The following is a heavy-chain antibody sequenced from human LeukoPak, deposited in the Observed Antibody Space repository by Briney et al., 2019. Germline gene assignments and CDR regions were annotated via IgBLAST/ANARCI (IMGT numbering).Heavy chain of an antibody. Sequence: GASVEVSCKASGYTFTSYAMHWVRQAPGQRLGWMGWINAGNGNTKYSQKFQGRVTITRDTSASTAYMELSSLRSEDTAVYYCARDSLPYDILTGYGYWGQGTLVTVSS. CDR1: GYTFTSYA. V-gene: IGHV1-3*01. D-gene: IGHD3-9*01. J-gene: IGHJ4*02. CDR3: ARDSLPYDILTGYGY. CDR2: INAGNGNT.